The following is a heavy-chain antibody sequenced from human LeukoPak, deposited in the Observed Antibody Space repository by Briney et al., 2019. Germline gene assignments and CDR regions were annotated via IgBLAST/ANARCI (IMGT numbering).Heavy chain of an antibody. CDR1: GFTFSSYA. J-gene: IGHJ3*02. D-gene: IGHD3-3*01. CDR3: ARGVTIFGVVPFLGDDAFDI. Sequence: GGSLRLSCAASGFTFSSYAMHWVRQAPGKGLEYVSAISSNGGSTYYANSVKGRFTISRDNSKNTLYLQMGSLRAEDMAVYYCARGVTIFGVVPFLGDDAFDIWGQGTMVTVSS. CDR2: ISSNGGST. V-gene: IGHV3-64*01.